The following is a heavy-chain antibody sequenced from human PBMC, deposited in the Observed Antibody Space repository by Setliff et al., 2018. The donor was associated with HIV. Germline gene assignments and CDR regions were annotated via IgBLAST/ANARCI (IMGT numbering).Heavy chain of an antibody. V-gene: IGHV5-51*01. J-gene: IGHJ4*02. Sequence: PGESLKISCKGSGYSFTTYWIVWVRQMPGKGLEWMGIIFPGDSDTRYSPSFQGQVTFSVDKSISVAYLHWSSLKASDTAKYYCARAYSSRGGADYWGQGTLVTVSS. CDR2: IFPGDSDT. CDR1: GYSFTTYW. D-gene: IGHD6-19*01. CDR3: ARAYSSRGGADY.